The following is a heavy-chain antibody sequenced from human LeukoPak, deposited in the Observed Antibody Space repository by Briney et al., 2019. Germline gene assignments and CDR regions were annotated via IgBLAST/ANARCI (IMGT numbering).Heavy chain of an antibody. Sequence: SETLSLTCTVSGXSXSSYYWSWIRQPXXXXXEXXXYIYYSGSTNYNPSLKSRVTISVDTSKNQFSLKLNSVTAADTAVYYCARHGFGELLGYIWFDPWGQGILVTVSS. CDR3: ARHGFGELLGYIWFDP. V-gene: IGHV4-59*08. CDR1: GXSXSSYY. CDR2: IYYSGST. J-gene: IGHJ5*02. D-gene: IGHD3-10*01.